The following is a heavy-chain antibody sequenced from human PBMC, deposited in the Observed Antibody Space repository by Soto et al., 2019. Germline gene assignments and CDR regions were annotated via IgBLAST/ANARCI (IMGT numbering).Heavy chain of an antibody. CDR1: GFTFSSYS. CDR2: ISSSSSYI. D-gene: IGHD3-22*01. CDR3: ARMVNVEKYYYDSNGYYSPAPFDY. Sequence: PGGSLRLSCAASGFTFSSYSMNWVRQAPGKGLEWVSSISSSSSYIYYADSVKGRFTISRDNAKNSLYLQMNSLRAEDTAVYYCARMVNVEKYYYDSNGYYSPAPFDYWGQGTLVTVSS. J-gene: IGHJ4*02. V-gene: IGHV3-21*01.